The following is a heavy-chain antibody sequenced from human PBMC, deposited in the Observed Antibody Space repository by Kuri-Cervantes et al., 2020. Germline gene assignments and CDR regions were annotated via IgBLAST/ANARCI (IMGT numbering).Heavy chain of an antibody. CDR1: GFTVSSNY. CDR3: AKSAEWELSDY. J-gene: IGHJ4*02. D-gene: IGHD1-26*01. V-gene: IGHV3-53*05. Sequence: GGSLRLSCAASGFTVSSNYMSWVRQAPGKGLEWVSVIYSGGSTYYADSVKGRFTISRDNSKNTLYLQMNSLRAEDTAVYYCAKSAEWELSDYWGQGTLVTVSS. CDR2: IYSGGST.